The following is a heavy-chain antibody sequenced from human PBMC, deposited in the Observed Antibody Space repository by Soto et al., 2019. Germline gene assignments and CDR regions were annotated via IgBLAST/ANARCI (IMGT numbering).Heavy chain of an antibody. CDR2: ISAYNGNT. J-gene: IGHJ6*02. CDR3: ARGVYVDTAMVTYYYYGMDV. Sequence: QVQLVQSGAEVKKPGASVKVSCKASGYTFTSYGISWVRQAPGQGLEWMGWISAYNGNTNYAQKLQGRVTMTTDTSTSTAYMELRSLRSDDTAVYYCARGVYVDTAMVTYYYYGMDVWGQGTTVTVSS. CDR1: GYTFTSYG. D-gene: IGHD5-18*01. V-gene: IGHV1-18*01.